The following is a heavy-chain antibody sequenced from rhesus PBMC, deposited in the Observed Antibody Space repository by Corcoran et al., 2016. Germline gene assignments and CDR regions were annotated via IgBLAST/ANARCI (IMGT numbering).Heavy chain of an antibody. J-gene: IGHJ4*01. V-gene: IGHV4-122*02. Sequence: QVQLQESGPGLVQPSGTLSLTCAVSCGSISSSYYYWSWIRQAPGKGVAWIGYVSYSGNTIYNPSLKSRVTISRDTSKNQFSLKLSSVTAADTAVYYCARDRGYSGSYALDYWGQGVLVTVSS. CDR1: CGSISSSYYY. CDR2: VSYSGNT. CDR3: ARDRGYSGSYALDY. D-gene: IGHD3-16*01.